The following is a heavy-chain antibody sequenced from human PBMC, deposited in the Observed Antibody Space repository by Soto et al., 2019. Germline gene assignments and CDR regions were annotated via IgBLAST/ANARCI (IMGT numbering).Heavy chain of an antibody. CDR3: PRSTRYHSSSWRGYFDY. D-gene: IGHD6-13*01. Sequence: QLQLQESGPGLVKPSETLSLTCTVSGGSISSSNYYWGWIRQPPGKGLEWIGTIYYSGSTYYNPSLKSRVTLSVDTSKNQFSLKLSSVTAADTAVYYGPRSTRYHSSSWRGYFDYWGQGTLVTVSS. J-gene: IGHJ4*02. V-gene: IGHV4-39*01. CDR2: IYYSGST. CDR1: GGSISSSNYY.